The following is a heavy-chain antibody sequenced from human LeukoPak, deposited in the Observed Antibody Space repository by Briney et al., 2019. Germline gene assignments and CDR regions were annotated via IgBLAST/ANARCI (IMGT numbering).Heavy chain of an antibody. CDR3: TKRVHYDSSAAYFDY. V-gene: IGHV3-23*01. J-gene: IGHJ4*02. CDR2: ISDRDGDT. D-gene: IGHD3-22*01. Sequence: GGSLRLSCAASGFAFSIYAINWVRQAPGKGLEWVSGISDRDGDTYYADSVKGRFTISRDNSKNTVNLQMNSLRAEDTAVYYCTKRVHYDSSAAYFDYWGQGTLVTVSS. CDR1: GFAFSIYA.